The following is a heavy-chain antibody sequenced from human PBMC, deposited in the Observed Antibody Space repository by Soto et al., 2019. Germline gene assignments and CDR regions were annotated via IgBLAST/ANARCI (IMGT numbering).Heavy chain of an antibody. CDR1: GFTFDDYA. V-gene: IGHV3-9*01. J-gene: IGHJ6*02. D-gene: IGHD3-22*01. CDR3: AKDIVYYDSSGYSGGMDV. CDR2: ISWNSGSI. Sequence: PGGSLRLSCAASGFTFDDYAMHWVRQAPGKGLEWVSGISWNSGSIGYADSVKGRFTISRDNAKNSQYLQMNSLRAEDTAVYYCAKDIVYYDSSGYSGGMDVWGQGTTVTVSS.